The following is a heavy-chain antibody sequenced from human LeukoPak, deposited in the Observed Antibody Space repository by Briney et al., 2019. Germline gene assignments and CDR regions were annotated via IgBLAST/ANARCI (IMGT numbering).Heavy chain of an antibody. CDR1: GFSLSSYG. CDR2: IKPKTDGETT. D-gene: IGHD2-21*01. CDR3: ITPLPYSAQ. V-gene: IGHV3-15*07. J-gene: IGHJ4*02. Sequence: GGSLRLSCEASGFSLSSYGMHWVRQAPGKGLEWVGRIKPKTDGETTEYAAPVKDRFSISRDDSKSMMYLQMNSLKTEDTAVYYCITPLPYSAQGGQGTLVTVSS.